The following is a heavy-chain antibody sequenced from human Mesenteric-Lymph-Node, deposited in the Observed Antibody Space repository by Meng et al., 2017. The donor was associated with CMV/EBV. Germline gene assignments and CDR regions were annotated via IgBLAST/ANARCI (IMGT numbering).Heavy chain of an antibody. V-gene: IGHV1-69*04. D-gene: IGHD3-10*01. Sequence: SVKVSCKASGGTFSSYTISWVRQAPGQGLEWMGRIIPILGIANYAQKFQGRVTITADKSTSTAYMELSSLRSDDTAVYYCARDLNYYPYGAFDIWGQGTMVTVSS. J-gene: IGHJ3*02. CDR2: IIPILGIA. CDR3: ARDLNYYPYGAFDI. CDR1: GGTFSSYT.